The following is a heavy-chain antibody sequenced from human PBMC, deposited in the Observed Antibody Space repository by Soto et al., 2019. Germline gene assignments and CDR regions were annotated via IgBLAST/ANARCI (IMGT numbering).Heavy chain of an antibody. CDR3: AKDRLAGGFDY. CDR1: GFTFYNYA. CDR2: VSATSGTT. V-gene: IGHV3-23*01. Sequence: PGGSLRLSCAASGFTFYNYAMSWGRQAPGKGLEWVSLVSATSGTTYYTDPVKGRFTISRDNSRNTGYLQKKSPRADDTAVYYFAKDRLAGGFDYWGQGTLVTVSS. J-gene: IGHJ4*02. D-gene: IGHD3-16*01.